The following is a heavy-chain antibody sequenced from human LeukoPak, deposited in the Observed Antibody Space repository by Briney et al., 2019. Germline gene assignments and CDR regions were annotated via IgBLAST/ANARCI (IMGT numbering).Heavy chain of an antibody. CDR3: ARTTDLLEWLSFDY. V-gene: IGHV4-4*07. CDR1: GDSISNYY. Sequence: SETLSLTCTVSGDSISNYYWSWIRQPAGKGLEWIGRYYTSESTDYNPSLKSRLTMSLDTSKNQFSLRLGSVTAADTAVYYCARTTDLLEWLSFDYWGQGILVTV. D-gene: IGHD3-3*01. CDR2: YYTSEST. J-gene: IGHJ4*02.